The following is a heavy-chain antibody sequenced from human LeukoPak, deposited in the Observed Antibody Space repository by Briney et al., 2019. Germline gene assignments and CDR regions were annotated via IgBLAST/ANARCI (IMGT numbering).Heavy chain of an antibody. D-gene: IGHD6-13*01. J-gene: IGHJ4*02. Sequence: GSLRLSCAASGFTFNSYWMSWVRQAPGKGLEWVANVQQEGSEKYYVDSVKGRFTISRDNAKNSVHLQMNSLRAEDTATYYCATTLNIATAGYFWGQGTLVTVSS. CDR1: GFTFNSYW. CDR3: ATTLNIATAGYF. CDR2: VQQEGSEK. V-gene: IGHV3-7*01.